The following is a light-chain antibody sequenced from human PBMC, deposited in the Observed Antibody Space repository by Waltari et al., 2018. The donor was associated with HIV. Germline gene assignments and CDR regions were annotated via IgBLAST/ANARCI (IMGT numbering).Light chain of an antibody. V-gene: IGLV1-47*01. Sequence: QSVLTHPPSASGTPGRRVTISCSGTTSNLGRYFVYWYQQLPGTAPKLLIYRNNQRPSGVPDRFSGSKSGTSASLAISGLRSEDEADYYCAAWDGSHVVFGGGTKLTVL. CDR3: AAWDGSHVV. CDR2: RNN. J-gene: IGLJ2*01. CDR1: TSNLGRYF.